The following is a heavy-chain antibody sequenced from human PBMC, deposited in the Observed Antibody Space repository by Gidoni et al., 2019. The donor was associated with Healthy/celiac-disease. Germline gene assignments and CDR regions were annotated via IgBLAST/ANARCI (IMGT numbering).Heavy chain of an antibody. J-gene: IGHJ4*02. CDR3: ARLWSSVYDY. V-gene: IGHV1-3*04. CDR2: INTANGHT. D-gene: IGHD3-10*01. CDR1: GYTFTNYN. Sequence: QVQLVQSGAEEKKPGASVKVSCKASGYTFTNYNIHWLRQAPGQRLEWMGWINTANGHTKYSQKFQGRVALTRDTSASTAYMELSSLRSEDTAVYYCARLWSSVYDYWGQGTLVTVSS.